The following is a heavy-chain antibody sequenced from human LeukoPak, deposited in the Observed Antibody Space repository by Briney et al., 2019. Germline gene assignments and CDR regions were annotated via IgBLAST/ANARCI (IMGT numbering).Heavy chain of an antibody. CDR3: TRDRRYGGMDV. D-gene: IGHD4-17*01. V-gene: IGHV3-30-3*01. CDR1: GFTFSSYA. CDR2: ISYDGSIK. Sequence: GGSLRLSCAASGFTFSSYALHWVRQAPGKGLEWVAIISYDGSIKYYADSVKGRFTISRDNSKNTPYLRMNTLRTEDTAVYYCTRDRRYGGMDVWGQGTTVTVSS. J-gene: IGHJ6*02.